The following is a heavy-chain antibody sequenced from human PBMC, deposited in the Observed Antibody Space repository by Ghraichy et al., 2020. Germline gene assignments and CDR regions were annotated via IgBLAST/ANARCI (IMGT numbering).Heavy chain of an antibody. CDR3: ARQYSGYDYVDY. J-gene: IGHJ4*02. CDR2: ISSSSSNI. Sequence: GESLNISCAASGFTFSSYSMNWVRQAPGKGLEWVSFISSSSSNIYNADSVKGRFTISRDNAKNSLYLQMNSLRAEDTAVYYCARQYSGYDYVDYWGQGTLVTVSS. D-gene: IGHD5-12*01. V-gene: IGHV3-21*01. CDR1: GFTFSSYS.